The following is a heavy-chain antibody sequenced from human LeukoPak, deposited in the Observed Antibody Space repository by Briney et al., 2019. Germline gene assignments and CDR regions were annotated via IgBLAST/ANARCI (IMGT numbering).Heavy chain of an antibody. D-gene: IGHD3-10*01. CDR2: INHSGST. CDR3: ARSGSGSHTYYYYGMDV. J-gene: IGHJ6*02. V-gene: IGHV4-34*01. CDR1: GGSFSGYY. Sequence: PSETLSLTCAVYGGSFSGYYWNWIRQPPGKGLEWIGEINHSGSTNYNPSLKSRGTISVDTSKNQFSLKLSSVTAADTAVYYCARSGSGSHTYYYYGMDVWGQGTTVTVSS.